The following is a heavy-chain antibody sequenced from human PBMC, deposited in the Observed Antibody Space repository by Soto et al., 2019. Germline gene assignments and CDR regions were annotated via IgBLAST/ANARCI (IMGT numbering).Heavy chain of an antibody. D-gene: IGHD1-20*01. V-gene: IGHV3-23*01. J-gene: IGHJ3*02. CDR2: IGSVGGAT. CDR3: LKDRMGYNSVWDPFDI. CDR1: GFTLSRYA. Sequence: LRLSCAASGFTLSRYAISWVRQAPGKGLEWVSSIGSVGGATYYEDSVTGRLTISRDDPKNTLLLQMNSLRAEDKAVHYCLKDRMGYNSVWDPFDIWGQGTMVTVSS.